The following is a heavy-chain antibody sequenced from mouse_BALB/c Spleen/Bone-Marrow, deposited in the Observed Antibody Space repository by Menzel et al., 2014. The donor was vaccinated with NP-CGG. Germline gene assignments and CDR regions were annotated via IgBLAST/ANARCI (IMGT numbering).Heavy chain of an antibody. D-gene: IGHD2-3*01. CDR1: GYSFTGYF. J-gene: IGHJ2*01. CDR3: ARDFYDYYYDF. CDR2: INPYNGDT. V-gene: IGHV1-20*02. Sequence: VQLQQSGPELVKPGASVKISCKASGYSFTGYFMNWVMQSHGKSLEWIGRINPYNGDTFYNQKLKGKATLTVDKSSSTAHMELRSLASDDSAVYYCARDFYDYYYDFWGQGPTLAVSS.